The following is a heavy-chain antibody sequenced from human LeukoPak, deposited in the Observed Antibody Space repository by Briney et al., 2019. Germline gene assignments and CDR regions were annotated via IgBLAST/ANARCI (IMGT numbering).Heavy chain of an antibody. Sequence: PGGSLRLSCAASGFIVSNNYMTWVRQAPGKGLEWVSIISGGGSTFYADSVKGRFTISRDTSKNTLYLQMKSLRAEDTAVYYCARDHRYCSGGSCYEAFFDYRGQGTLVTVSS. V-gene: IGHV3-53*01. CDR3: ARDHRYCSGGSCYEAFFDY. CDR1: GFIVSNNY. CDR2: ISGGGST. J-gene: IGHJ4*02. D-gene: IGHD2-15*01.